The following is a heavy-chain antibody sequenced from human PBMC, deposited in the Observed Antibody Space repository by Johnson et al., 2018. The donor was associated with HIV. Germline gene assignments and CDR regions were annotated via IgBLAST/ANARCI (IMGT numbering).Heavy chain of an antibody. Sequence: QVQLVESGGGVVQPGGSLRLSCAASGFTFSSYGMHWVRQAPGKGLEWVAFIRYDGSNKYYADSVKGRFTISRDNSKNTLYLQMNSLRAEDTAVYYCASQPGDAFYIWGQGTMVTVSS. V-gene: IGHV3-30*02. J-gene: IGHJ3*02. CDR1: GFTFSSYG. CDR3: ASQPGDAFYI. CDR2: IRYDGSNK.